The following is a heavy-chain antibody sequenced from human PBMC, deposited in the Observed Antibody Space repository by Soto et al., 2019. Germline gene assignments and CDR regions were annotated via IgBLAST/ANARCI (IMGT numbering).Heavy chain of an antibody. Sequence: PGGSLRLSCAASGFTFSKYAMSWVRQAPGKGLEWVLSISSASGSTYYAASVKGRFTISRDNSKNTLYLRMNSLRVDDTAVYYCAKNPTSSGWYYFEYWGQGALVTVSS. CDR2: ISSASGST. CDR3: AKNPTSSGWYYFEY. J-gene: IGHJ4*02. V-gene: IGHV3-23*01. CDR1: GFTFSKYA. D-gene: IGHD6-19*01.